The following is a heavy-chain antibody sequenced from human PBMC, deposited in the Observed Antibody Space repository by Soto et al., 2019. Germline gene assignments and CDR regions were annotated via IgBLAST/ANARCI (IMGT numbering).Heavy chain of an antibody. D-gene: IGHD6-19*01. CDR2: IYYSGST. Sequence: TLSLTCTVSGGSISSGGYYWSWIRQHPGKGLEWIGYIYYSGSTYYNPSLKSRVTISVDTSKNQFSLKLSSVTAADTAVYYCARDFTDSSGPTLGMGVWGQGTTVTVSS. CDR3: ARDFTDSSGPTLGMGV. CDR1: GGSISSGGYY. J-gene: IGHJ6*02. V-gene: IGHV4-31*03.